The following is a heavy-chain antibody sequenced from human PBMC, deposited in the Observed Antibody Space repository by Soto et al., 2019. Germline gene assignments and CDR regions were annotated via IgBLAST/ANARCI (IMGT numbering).Heavy chain of an antibody. CDR3: AKDGGSGWSYYFDY. V-gene: IGHV3-30*18. CDR1: GFTFSSYG. J-gene: IGHJ4*02. CDR2: ISYDGSNK. D-gene: IGHD6-19*01. Sequence: QVQLVESGGGVVQPGRSLRLSCAASGFTFSSYGMHWVRQAPGKGLEWVAVISYDGSNKYYADSVKGRFTISRDNSKNTLYLQMNSLRAEDTAVYYCAKDGGSGWSYYFDYWGQGTLVTVSS.